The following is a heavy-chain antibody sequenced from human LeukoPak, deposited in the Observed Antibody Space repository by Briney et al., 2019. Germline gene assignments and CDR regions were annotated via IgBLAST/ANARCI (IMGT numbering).Heavy chain of an antibody. Sequence: PGGSLRLSCAASGFTFSSYAMSWVRQAPGKGLEWVSAISGSGGSTYYADSVKGRFTISRDNSKNTLYLQMNSLRAEDTAVYYCARVMDSSGWYRGYDYWGQGTLVTVSS. CDR3: ARVMDSSGWYRGYDY. J-gene: IGHJ4*02. V-gene: IGHV3-23*01. CDR2: ISGSGGST. D-gene: IGHD6-19*01. CDR1: GFTFSSYA.